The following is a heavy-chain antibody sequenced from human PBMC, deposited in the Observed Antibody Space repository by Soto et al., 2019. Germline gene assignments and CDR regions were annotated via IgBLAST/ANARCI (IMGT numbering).Heavy chain of an antibody. CDR1: GYTFTNYG. CDR2: ITTYNGNT. D-gene: IGHD1-1*01. CDR3: ATFLQLRPLGY. V-gene: IGHV1-18*01. J-gene: IGHJ4*02. Sequence: QVQLVQSGGEVKKPGASVNVSCKTSGYTFTNYGISWVRQAPGQGLEFMGWITTYNGNTNYAQKFQDRVTMTRDTSTSTAYMELRSLRSDDTAMYYSATFLQLRPLGYWGQGTLVTVSS.